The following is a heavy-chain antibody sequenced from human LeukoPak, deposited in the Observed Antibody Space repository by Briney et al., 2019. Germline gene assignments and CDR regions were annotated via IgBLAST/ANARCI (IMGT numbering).Heavy chain of an antibody. CDR2: ISSSGST. V-gene: IGHV4-59*11. D-gene: IGHD1-26*01. CDR3: ARATLVGYFSYFYMDV. J-gene: IGHJ6*03. CDR1: GDSISSHY. Sequence: SETLSLTCFVSGDSISSHYWNWIRQPPGKGLEWIGYISSSGSTNYNPSLKSRVTVSIDTSKNQFSLILSSVTAADTAVYYCARATLVGYFSYFYMDVWGKGTTVTFSS.